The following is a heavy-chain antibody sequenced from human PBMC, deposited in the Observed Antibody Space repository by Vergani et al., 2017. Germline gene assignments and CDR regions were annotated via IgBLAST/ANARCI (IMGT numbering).Heavy chain of an antibody. CDR3: ARDLQGYYGSGSFNWFDP. D-gene: IGHD3-10*01. Sequence: QVQLVQSGAEVKKPGSSVKVSCKASGGTFSSYAISWVRQAPGQGLEWIGRIIPIFGTANYAQKFQGRVTITADESTSTAYMELSSLRSEDTAVYYCARDLQGYYGSGSFNWFDPWGQGTLVTVSS. CDR2: IIPIFGTA. J-gene: IGHJ5*02. V-gene: IGHV1-69*13. CDR1: GGTFSSYA.